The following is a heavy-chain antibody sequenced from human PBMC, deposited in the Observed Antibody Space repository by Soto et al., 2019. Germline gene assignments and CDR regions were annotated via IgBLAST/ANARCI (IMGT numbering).Heavy chain of an antibody. V-gene: IGHV3-30*18. J-gene: IGHJ4*02. CDR2: ISYDGSNK. D-gene: IGHD3-10*01. CDR3: AKLLFGPATEDY. Sequence: PGGSLRLSCAASGFTFSSYGMHWVRQAPGKGLEWVAVISYDGSNKYYADSVKGRFTISRDNSKNTLCLQMNSLRAEDTAVYYCAKLLFGPATEDYWGQGTLVTVSS. CDR1: GFTFSSYG.